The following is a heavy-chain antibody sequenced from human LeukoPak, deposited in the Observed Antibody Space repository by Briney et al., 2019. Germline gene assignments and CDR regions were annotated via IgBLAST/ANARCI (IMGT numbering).Heavy chain of an antibody. CDR3: ARSLGYCSSTSCYAITFDY. CDR1: GGSISSSSYY. D-gene: IGHD2-2*01. V-gene: IGHV4-39*01. CDR2: IYYSGST. J-gene: IGHJ4*02. Sequence: PSETLSLTCTVSGGSISSSSYYWGWIPQPPGKGLEWIGSIYYSGSTYYNPSLESRVTISVDTSKNQFSLKLSSVTAADTAVYYCARSLGYCSSTSCYAITFDYWGQGTLVTVSS.